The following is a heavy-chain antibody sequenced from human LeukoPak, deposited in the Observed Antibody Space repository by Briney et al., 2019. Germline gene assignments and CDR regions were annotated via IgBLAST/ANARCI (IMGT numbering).Heavy chain of an antibody. Sequence: GGSLRLSCAASGFTVSSNYMSWVRQAPGRGLEWVSYISDRGTTVKYADSVKGRFTISRDNAKNSLYLQMNSLRAEDTAVYYCARGGGLRAFDYWGQGTLVTVSS. D-gene: IGHD3-10*01. V-gene: IGHV3-11*01. J-gene: IGHJ4*02. CDR1: GFTVSSNY. CDR2: ISDRGTTV. CDR3: ARGGGLRAFDY.